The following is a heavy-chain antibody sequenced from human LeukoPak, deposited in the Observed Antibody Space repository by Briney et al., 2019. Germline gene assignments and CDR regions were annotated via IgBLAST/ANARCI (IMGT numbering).Heavy chain of an antibody. CDR3: VRDPSGSGFAFDS. V-gene: IGHV3-48*01. CDR1: GFTFSTYS. Sequence: GGSLRLSCAASGFTFSTYSMNWVRQAPGKGLEWVSYISSSSSTIYYADSVKGRFTISRDNAKNSLYLQMNSLRAEDTAVYYCVRDPSGSGFAFDSWGQGALVTVSS. J-gene: IGHJ4*02. D-gene: IGHD1-1*01. CDR2: ISSSSSTI.